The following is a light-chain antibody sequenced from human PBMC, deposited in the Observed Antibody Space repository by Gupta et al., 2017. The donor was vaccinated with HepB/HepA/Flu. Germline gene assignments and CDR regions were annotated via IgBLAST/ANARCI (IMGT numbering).Light chain of an antibody. CDR1: RSNIGARLG. CDR2: GTN. J-gene: IGLJ2*01. Sequence: QSVLTQPPSVSGAPGQKVTISCTGSRSNIGARLGVYWYQLLPGAAPKPLIYGTNNRPSGVPERFSGAKSGTSASLAIAGLQAADEADDYCQAYDNSLSGLIFGGGTRLTGL. CDR3: QAYDNSLSGLI. V-gene: IGLV1-40*01.